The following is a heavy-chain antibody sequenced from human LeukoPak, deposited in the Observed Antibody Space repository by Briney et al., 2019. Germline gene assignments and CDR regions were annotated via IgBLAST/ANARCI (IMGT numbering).Heavy chain of an antibody. Sequence: PGGSLRLSCAASGFTFSTYDMHWVRQAPGKGLEFVSAISSNGGTTYYANSVKGRFTISRSNSRNTLYLQMGSLRAEDMAVYYCARRYSSYDPLDYWGQGTLATVSS. CDR3: ARRYSSYDPLDY. CDR1: GFTFSTYD. V-gene: IGHV3-64*01. J-gene: IGHJ4*02. D-gene: IGHD5-12*01. CDR2: ISSNGGTT.